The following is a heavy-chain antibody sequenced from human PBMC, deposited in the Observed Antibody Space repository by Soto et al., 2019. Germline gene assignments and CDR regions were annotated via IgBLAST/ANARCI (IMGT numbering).Heavy chain of an antibody. V-gene: IGHV4-61*01. CDR3: ARAAPGYVPYNWFDP. CDR1: GGSVSSGIYY. CDR2: IYHSGST. Sequence: SETLSLTCTVSGGSVSSGIYYWSWIRQPPGKGLEWIGYIYHSGSTNYNPSLKSRVTISVDTSKNQLSLKLSSATAADTAVYYCARAAPGYVPYNWFDPWGQGTLVTVSS. J-gene: IGHJ5*02. D-gene: IGHD3-16*01.